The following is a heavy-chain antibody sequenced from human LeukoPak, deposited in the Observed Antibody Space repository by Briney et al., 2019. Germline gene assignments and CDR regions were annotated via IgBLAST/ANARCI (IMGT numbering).Heavy chain of an antibody. J-gene: IGHJ6*03. CDR2: INTNTGNP. D-gene: IGHD5-18*01. V-gene: IGHV7-4-1*02. CDR1: GYTFTSYA. CDR3: ARVSRRSGYSYAYYMDV. Sequence: GASVKVSCKASGYTFTSYAMNWVRQAPGQGLEWMGWINTNTGNPTYAQGFTGRFVFSLDTSVSTAYLQISSLKAEDTAVYYCARVSRRSGYSYAYYMDVWAKGPRSPSP.